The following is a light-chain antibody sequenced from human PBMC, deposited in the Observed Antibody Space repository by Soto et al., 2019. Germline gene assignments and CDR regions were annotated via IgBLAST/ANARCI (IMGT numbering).Light chain of an antibody. CDR1: QGISSY. Sequence: IQLTQSPSSLSASVGDRVTITCRASQGISSYLAWYQQKPGKAPKLLIYGASTLEGGVPFRFSGSGSGTDFTLTISSLQPEDFATYYCQPLTTYPITFGQGTRLEIK. CDR3: QPLTTYPIT. CDR2: GAS. V-gene: IGKV1-9*01. J-gene: IGKJ5*01.